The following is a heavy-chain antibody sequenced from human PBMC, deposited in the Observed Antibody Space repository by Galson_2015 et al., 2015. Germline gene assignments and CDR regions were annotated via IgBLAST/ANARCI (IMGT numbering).Heavy chain of an antibody. V-gene: IGHV4-59*01. J-gene: IGHJ4*02. D-gene: IGHD6-19*01. CDR3: VRDFDESSGWYGTFDY. CDR2: IYYSGST. Sequence: LRLSCAASGFTFSSYWMSWVRQPPGKGLVWIGYIYYSGSTNYNPSLKSRVTISVDTSKNQFSLKLSSVTAADTAVYYCVRDFDESSGWYGTFDYWGQGTLVTVSS. CDR1: GFTFSSYW.